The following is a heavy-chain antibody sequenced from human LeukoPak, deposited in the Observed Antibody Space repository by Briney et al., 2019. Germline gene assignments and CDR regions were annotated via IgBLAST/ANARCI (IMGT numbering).Heavy chain of an antibody. V-gene: IGHV3-66*01. CDR3: ARDRDYAGSGSPDS. CDR2: IYDGGIT. D-gene: IGHD3-10*01. J-gene: IGHJ4*02. Sequence: PGGSLRLSCAASGFTMSNNYMSWVRQAPGNGPEWVSVIYDGGITYYTDSVKGRFTISRDDSKNTLHLQMNSLRVDDTAVYYCARDRDYAGSGSPDSWGQGTLVTVSS. CDR1: GFTMSNNY.